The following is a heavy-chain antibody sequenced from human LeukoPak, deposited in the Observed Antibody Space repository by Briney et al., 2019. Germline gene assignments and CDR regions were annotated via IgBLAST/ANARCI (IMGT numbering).Heavy chain of an antibody. CDR3: ARGFHGGSFVDY. J-gene: IGHJ4*02. Sequence: SETLSLTCSVSGGSISSYYWSWIRQPPGKGLEWIGYIYYSGSTNYNPSLKSRVTISVDTSKNRFSLKLSSVTAADTAVYYCARGFHGGSFVDYWGQGTLVTVSS. V-gene: IGHV4-59*01. D-gene: IGHD2-15*01. CDR2: IYYSGST. CDR1: GGSISSYY.